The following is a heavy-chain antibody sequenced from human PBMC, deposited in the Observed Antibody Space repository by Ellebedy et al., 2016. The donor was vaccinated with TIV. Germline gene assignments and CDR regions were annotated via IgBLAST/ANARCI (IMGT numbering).Heavy chain of an antibody. CDR3: SRFTFTSGPWFDY. Sequence: GESLKISCAASGFTFSNYAMNWVRRAPGKGLEWVSAIRGSGGNTYYADSVKGRFTIYRDNSKNTLYLQMNSLRAEDTAVYYCSRFTFTSGPWFDYWGQGTLVTVSS. CDR1: GFTFSNYA. V-gene: IGHV3-23*01. CDR2: IRGSGGNT. J-gene: IGHJ4*02. D-gene: IGHD2/OR15-2a*01.